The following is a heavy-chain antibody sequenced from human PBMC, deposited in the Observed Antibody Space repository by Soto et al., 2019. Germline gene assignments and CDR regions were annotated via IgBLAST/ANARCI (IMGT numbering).Heavy chain of an antibody. Sequence: PGGSLRLSCAASGFTFSTYAMAWVRQAPGKGLEWVSSISSSSSYIYYADSVKGRFTISRDNAKNSLYLQMNSLRAEDTAVYYCAKDLRRAFYGMDVWGQGTTVTVSS. D-gene: IGHD3-9*01. CDR3: AKDLRRAFYGMDV. CDR1: GFTFSTYA. J-gene: IGHJ6*02. CDR2: ISSSSSYI. V-gene: IGHV3-21*01.